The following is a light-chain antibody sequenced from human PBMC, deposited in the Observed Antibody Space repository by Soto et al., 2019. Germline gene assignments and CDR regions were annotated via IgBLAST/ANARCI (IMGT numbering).Light chain of an antibody. CDR2: EAS. V-gene: IGKV1-5*03. CDR1: QSISSW. J-gene: IGKJ2*01. Sequence: DIQMTQSPSTLSASVGDRVTITCRASQSISSWLAWYQQKPGKAPKLLIYEASGLESGVPSRFSGSGSGTEFTLTISSLQPDDFATDYCQQYNSYYTFGQGTKLEIK. CDR3: QQYNSYYT.